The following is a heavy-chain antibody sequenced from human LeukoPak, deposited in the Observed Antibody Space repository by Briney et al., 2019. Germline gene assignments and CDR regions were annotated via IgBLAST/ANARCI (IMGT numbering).Heavy chain of an antibody. CDR3: AKSYRLSTYLEPYYMDV. V-gene: IGHV3-30*02. Sequence: GGSLRLSCAASGFTFSSYGMHWVRQAPGKGLEWVAFIRYDGSNKYYADSVKGRFTISRDNSKNTLYLQMNSLRAEDTAVYYCAKSYRLSTYLEPYYMDVWGKGTTVTVSS. J-gene: IGHJ6*03. D-gene: IGHD2/OR15-2a*01. CDR1: GFTFSSYG. CDR2: IRYDGSNK.